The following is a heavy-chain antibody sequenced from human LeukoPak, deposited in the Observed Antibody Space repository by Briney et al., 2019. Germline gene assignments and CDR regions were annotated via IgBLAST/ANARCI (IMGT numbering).Heavy chain of an antibody. CDR1: GGSFRGYY. CDR2: INNSGST. CDR3: ARGYSGYDPCDY. V-gene: IGHV4-34*01. J-gene: IGHJ4*02. Sequence: WETLPLTCAVYGGSFRGYYWSWIRQPPGKGLDWIGEINNSGSTNYNPSLMSRVTISLDPSKNQFSLKLSSVTAADPAVYYCARGYSGYDPCDYWGQGTLVTVSS. D-gene: IGHD5-12*01.